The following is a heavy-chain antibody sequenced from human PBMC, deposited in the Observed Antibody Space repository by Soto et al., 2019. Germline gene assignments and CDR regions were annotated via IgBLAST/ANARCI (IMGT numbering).Heavy chain of an antibody. CDR3: ARETKYYDFWSGYVNYYYYGMDV. J-gene: IGHJ6*02. V-gene: IGHV4-61*01. Sequence: TLSLTCTVSGGSVSSGSYYWSWIRQAPGKGLEWIGYIYYSGSTNYNPSLKSRVTISVDTSKNQFSLKLSSVTAADTAVYYCARETKYYDFWSGYVNYYYYGMDVWGQGTTVTVSS. D-gene: IGHD3-3*01. CDR1: GGSVSSGSYY. CDR2: IYYSGST.